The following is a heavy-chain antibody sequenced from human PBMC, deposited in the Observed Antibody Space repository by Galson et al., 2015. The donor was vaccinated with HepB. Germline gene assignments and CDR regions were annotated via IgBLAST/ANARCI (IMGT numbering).Heavy chain of an antibody. CDR3: ARVADVDYGDHSHFDF. V-gene: IGHV3-11*06. CDR2: ISHSTLYT. J-gene: IGHJ4*02. CDR1: GFTFNNYW. D-gene: IGHD4-17*01. Sequence: SLRLSCAASGFTFNNYWMSWVRQAPGKGLEWVSYISHSTLYTNYADSVKGRITISRDNARNSLYLQLNSLRAEDTAVYYCARVADVDYGDHSHFDFWGQGTLVTVSS.